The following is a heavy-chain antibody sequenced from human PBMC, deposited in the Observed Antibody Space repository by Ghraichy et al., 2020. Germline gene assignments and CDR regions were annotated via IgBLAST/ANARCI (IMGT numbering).Heavy chain of an antibody. CDR1: GGSISSSPYY. Sequence: SATLSLTCTVSGGSISSSPYYWGWIRQPPGKGLEWIGSVYYSGSTYYNPSLKSRVTISVDTSKNKFSLKLSSVSAADTAMYYCARLAYYGSGSNREYWGQGTLVTVSS. CDR2: VYYSGST. J-gene: IGHJ4*02. CDR3: ARLAYYGSGSNREY. D-gene: IGHD3-10*01. V-gene: IGHV4-39*01.